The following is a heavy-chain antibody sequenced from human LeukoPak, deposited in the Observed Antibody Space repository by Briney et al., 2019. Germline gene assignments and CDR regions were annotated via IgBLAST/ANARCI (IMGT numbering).Heavy chain of an antibody. CDR1: GGSFSGYY. CDR2: INHSGST. V-gene: IGHV4-34*01. J-gene: IGHJ4*02. D-gene: IGHD5-24*01. Sequence: MPSETLSLTCAVYGGSFSGYYWSWLRQPPGKGLEWIGEINHSGSTNYNPSLKSRVTISVDTSKNQFSLKLSSVTAADTAVYYCARGRRDGYNLEYFDKWGQGTLVTVSS. CDR3: ARGRRDGYNLEYFDK.